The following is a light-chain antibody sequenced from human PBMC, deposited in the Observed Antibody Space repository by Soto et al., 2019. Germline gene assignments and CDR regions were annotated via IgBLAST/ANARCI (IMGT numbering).Light chain of an antibody. CDR2: WAS. CDR3: QQYYSTPIT. CDR1: QRVLYSSNNKNF. J-gene: IGKJ4*01. V-gene: IGKV4-1*01. Sequence: DIVMTQSPDSLAVSLGERATINCKSSQRVLYSSNNKNFLAWYQQKPGQPPELLIYWASTRESGVPDRFSGRGSGTDSTLTISSLQTEDVAVYYCQQYYSTPITFGGGTKVEIK.